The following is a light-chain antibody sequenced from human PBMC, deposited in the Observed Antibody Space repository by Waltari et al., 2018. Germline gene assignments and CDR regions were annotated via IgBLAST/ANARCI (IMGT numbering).Light chain of an antibody. V-gene: IGLV8-61*01. CDR1: SGSISSTSY. J-gene: IGLJ3*02. CDR3: LLYMGSGIWV. Sequence: QTVVTQEPSLSVSPGGTRTPTCALSSGSISSTSYASWYQQNPGQTPRTLVYKANIRSSGVPDRFSGSVLGNKAVLIITGAQAEDESTYYCLLYMGSGIWVFGGGTKLTVL. CDR2: KAN.